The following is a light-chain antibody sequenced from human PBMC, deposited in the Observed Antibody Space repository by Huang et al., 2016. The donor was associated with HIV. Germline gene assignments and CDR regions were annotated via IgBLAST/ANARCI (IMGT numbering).Light chain of an antibody. CDR2: VAS. CDR3: QQYDSAPRT. Sequence: DIQMTQSPSSLSAFVGDTVTITCRASQVIGNSLVWYQQKPGRPPKLLIYVASTLQSGVPSRFSGSGSGTDFTLTISNLQTEDIATYYCQQYDSAPRTFGQGTRV. CDR1: QVIGNS. J-gene: IGKJ1*01. V-gene: IGKV1-27*01.